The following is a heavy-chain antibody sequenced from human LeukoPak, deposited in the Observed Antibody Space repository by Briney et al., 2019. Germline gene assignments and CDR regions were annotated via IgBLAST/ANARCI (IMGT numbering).Heavy chain of an antibody. CDR3: ARASLVADYGMDV. D-gene: IGHD2-21*01. V-gene: IGHV1-2*02. CDR2: INPNSGGT. Sequence: ASVKVSCKASVYTFTGYYMHWVRQAPGQGLEWMGWINPNSGGTNYAQKFQGRVTMTRDTFISTAYMELSRLRSDDTAVYYCARASLVADYGMDVWGQGTTVTVSS. CDR1: VYTFTGYY. J-gene: IGHJ6*02.